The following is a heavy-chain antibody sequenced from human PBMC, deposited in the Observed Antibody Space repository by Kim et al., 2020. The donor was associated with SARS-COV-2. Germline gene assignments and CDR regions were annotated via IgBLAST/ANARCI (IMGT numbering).Heavy chain of an antibody. CDR2: IKQDGSEK. V-gene: IGHV3-7*03. Sequence: GGSLRLSCAASGFTFSSYWMSWVRQAPGKGLEWVANIKQDGSEKYYVDSVKGQFTISRDNAKNSLYLQMNSLRAEDTAVYYCARDLRWLQPYFDYWGQGTLVTVSS. CDR1: GFTFSSYW. CDR3: ARDLRWLQPYFDY. D-gene: IGHD5-18*01. J-gene: IGHJ4*02.